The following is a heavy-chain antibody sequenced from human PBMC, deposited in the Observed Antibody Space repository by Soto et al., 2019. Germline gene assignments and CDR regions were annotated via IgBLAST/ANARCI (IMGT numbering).Heavy chain of an antibody. D-gene: IGHD2-15*01. CDR2: INPNSGGT. V-gene: IGHV1-2*04. J-gene: IGHJ4*02. CDR1: GYTFTGYY. Sequence: GASVKVSCKASGYTFTGYYMHWVRQVPGQGLEWMGWINPNSGGTNYAQKFQGWVTMTRDTSISTAYMELSRLRSDDTAVYYCARGGGEVVAATGIFDYWGQGNLVTVSX. CDR3: ARGGGEVVAATGIFDY.